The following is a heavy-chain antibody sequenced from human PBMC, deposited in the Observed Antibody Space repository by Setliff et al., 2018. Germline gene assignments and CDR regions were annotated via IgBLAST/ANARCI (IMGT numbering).Heavy chain of an antibody. CDR3: ARVVPIIQYHHYFDY. Sequence: ASVKVSCKASGYTFTSYYMHWVRQAPGQGLEWKGIINPSGGSTSYAQKFQGRVTMTRDTSTSTVYMELSSMRSEDTAVYYCARVVPIIQYHHYFDYWGQGTLVTVSS. D-gene: IGHD4-4*01. V-gene: IGHV1-46*01. CDR1: GYTFTSYY. CDR2: INPSGGST. J-gene: IGHJ4*02.